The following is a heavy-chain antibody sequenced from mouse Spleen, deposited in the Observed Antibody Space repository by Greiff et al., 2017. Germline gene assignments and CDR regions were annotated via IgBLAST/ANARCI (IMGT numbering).Heavy chain of an antibody. CDR3: ARGGYSNPSWFAY. Sequence: VQLQQSGAELVRPGTSVKVSCKASGYAFTNYLIEWVKQRPGQGLEWIGVINPGSGGTNYNEKFKGKATLTADKSSSTAYMQLSSLTSEDSAVYFCARGGYSNPSWFAYWGQGTLVTVSA. CDR1: GYAFTNYL. J-gene: IGHJ3*01. CDR2: INPGSGGT. V-gene: IGHV1-54*01. D-gene: IGHD2-5*01.